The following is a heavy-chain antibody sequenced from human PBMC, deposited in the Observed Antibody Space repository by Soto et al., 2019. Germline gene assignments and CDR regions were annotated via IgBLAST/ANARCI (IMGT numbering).Heavy chain of an antibody. V-gene: IGHV1-18*04. D-gene: IGHD3-22*01. CDR2: ISAYNGNT. CDR3: ARMHYYDSSGYYYSNFDY. Sequence: QVQLVKSGAEVKKPGASVKVSCKASGYTFTSYGISWVRQAPGQGLEWKGWISAYNGNTNYAQKLQSRVTMTTDTSTSTAYMELRSLRYDDTAVYYCARMHYYDSSGYYYSNFDYWGQATLVTDSS. J-gene: IGHJ4*02. CDR1: GYTFTSYG.